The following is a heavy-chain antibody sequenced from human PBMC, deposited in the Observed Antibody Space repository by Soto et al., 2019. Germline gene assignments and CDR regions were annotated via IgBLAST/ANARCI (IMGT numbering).Heavy chain of an antibody. CDR2: IGHDGSNK. CDR1: GFTFNTYG. Sequence: PGGSLRLSCAASGFTFNTYGMHWVRQALGKGLEWVAGIGHDGSNKHSADSVKGRFTISRDNSKNTLYLQMNSLRAEDTAVYHCARDATYYGFRSLKNWFDPWGQGTLVTVSS. V-gene: IGHV3-33*01. D-gene: IGHD3-3*01. CDR3: ARDATYYGFRSLKNWFDP. J-gene: IGHJ5*02.